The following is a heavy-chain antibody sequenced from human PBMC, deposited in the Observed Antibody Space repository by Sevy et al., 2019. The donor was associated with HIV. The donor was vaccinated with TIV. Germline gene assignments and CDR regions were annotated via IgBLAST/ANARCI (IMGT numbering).Heavy chain of an antibody. CDR1: GFTFTTYS. CDR3: ARTDSTPRDAFDI. D-gene: IGHD2-2*01. CDR2: ISSSSNYI. V-gene: IGHV3-21*01. J-gene: IGHJ3*02. Sequence: GGSLRLSCAASGFTFTTYSMNWVRQAPGKGLEWVSSISSSSNYIYYADSVKGRFTISRDNAKNSLYLQMNSLRAEDTAVYYCARTDSTPRDAFDIWGQGTMVTVSS.